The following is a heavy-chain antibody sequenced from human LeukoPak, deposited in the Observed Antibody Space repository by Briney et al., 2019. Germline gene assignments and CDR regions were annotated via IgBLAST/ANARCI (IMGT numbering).Heavy chain of an antibody. CDR3: ARSALLGSRFDY. D-gene: IGHD6-13*01. CDR2: IYYSGST. CDR1: GGSISSYY. V-gene: IGHV4-59*01. J-gene: IGHJ4*02. Sequence: PSETLSLTCTVSGGSISSYYWSWIRQPPGKGLEWIGYIYYSGSTNYNPSLKSRVTISVDTSKNQFSLKLSSVTAADTAVYYCARSALLGSRFDYWGQGTLVTVSS.